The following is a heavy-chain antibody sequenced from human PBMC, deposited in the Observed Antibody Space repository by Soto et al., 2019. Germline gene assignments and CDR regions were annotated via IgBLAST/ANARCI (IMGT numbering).Heavy chain of an antibody. CDR3: ANYPDYDILTGYYPPDDY. V-gene: IGHV3-23*01. Sequence: PGGYLXLSFAASGLTFSSYSMSWVRQAPGKGLEWVSAISGSGGSTYYADSVKGRFTISRDNSKNTLYLQMNSLRAEDTAVYYCANYPDYDILTGYYPPDDYWGQGTLVTVSS. J-gene: IGHJ4*02. CDR2: ISGSGGST. D-gene: IGHD3-9*01. CDR1: GLTFSSYS.